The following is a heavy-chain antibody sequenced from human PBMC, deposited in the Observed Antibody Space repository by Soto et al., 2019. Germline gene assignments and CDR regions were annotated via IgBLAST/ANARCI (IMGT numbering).Heavy chain of an antibody. D-gene: IGHD3-10*01. CDR1: GGSFSGYY. CDR3: ARGRALYGSGSYLALDY. CDR2: INHSGST. Sequence: SETLSLTCAVYGGSFSGYYWSWIRQPPGKGLEWIGEINHSGSTNYNPSLKSRVTISVDTSKNQFSLKLSSVTAADTAVYYCARGRALYGSGSYLALDYWGQGALVTVSS. V-gene: IGHV4-34*01. J-gene: IGHJ4*02.